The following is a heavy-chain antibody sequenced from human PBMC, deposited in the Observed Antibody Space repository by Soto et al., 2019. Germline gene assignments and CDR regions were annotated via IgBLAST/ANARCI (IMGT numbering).Heavy chain of an antibody. Sequence: QVQLQQWGAGLLKPSETLSLTCAVYGGSFSGYYWSWIRQPPGQGLEWIGEINHSGSTNYNPSLKRRVTISVDTSKNQFSLKLSSVTAADTAVYYCARGRRNSSGWYLVWGQGTLVTVSS. V-gene: IGHV4-34*01. D-gene: IGHD6-19*01. CDR2: INHSGST. CDR3: ARGRRNSSGWYLV. J-gene: IGHJ4*02. CDR1: GGSFSGYY.